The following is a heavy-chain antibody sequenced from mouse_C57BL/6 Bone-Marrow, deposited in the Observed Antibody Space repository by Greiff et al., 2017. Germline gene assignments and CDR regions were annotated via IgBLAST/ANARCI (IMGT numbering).Heavy chain of an antibody. V-gene: IGHV5-12*01. CDR1: GFTFSDYY. CDR3: ARRPICWHAMDY. J-gene: IGHJ4*01. CDR2: ISNGGGST. Sequence: EVQVVESGGGLVQPGGSLKLSCAASGFTFSDYYMYWVRQTPEKRLEWVAYISNGGGSTYYPATVKGRFTISRDNAKNTLYLQMNRLKSGDTAMYYFARRPICWHAMDYWGQGTSVTVSS. D-gene: IGHD1-3*01.